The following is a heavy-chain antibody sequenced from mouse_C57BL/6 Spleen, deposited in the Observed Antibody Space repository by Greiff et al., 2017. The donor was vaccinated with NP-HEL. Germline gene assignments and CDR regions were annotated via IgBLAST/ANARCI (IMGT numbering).Heavy chain of an antibody. J-gene: IGHJ4*01. V-gene: IGHV1-15*01. CDR2: IDPETGGT. CDR1: GYTFTDYE. Sequence: QVHVKQSGAELVRPGASVTLSCKASGYTFTDYEMHWVKQTPVHGLEWIGAIDPETGGTAYNQKFKGKAILTADKSSSTAYMELRSLTSEDSAVYYCKGGIYEGYYAMDYWGQGTSVTVSS. D-gene: IGHD1-1*02. CDR3: KGGIYEGYYAMDY.